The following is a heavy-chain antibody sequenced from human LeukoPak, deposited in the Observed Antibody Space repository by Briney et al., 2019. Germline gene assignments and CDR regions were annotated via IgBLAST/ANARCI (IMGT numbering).Heavy chain of an antibody. Sequence: GGSLRLSRAPSGFTFSSYGMRWVRQTPDKRLEWVAVIWYDGSNKYYADSVKGRFTISRDNSKNTLYLQMNSLRAEDTAVYYCVRESGYTYGAWGQGTLVTVSS. CDR3: VRESGYTYGA. V-gene: IGHV3-33*01. D-gene: IGHD6-13*01. J-gene: IGHJ4*02. CDR2: IWYDGSNK. CDR1: GFTFSSYG.